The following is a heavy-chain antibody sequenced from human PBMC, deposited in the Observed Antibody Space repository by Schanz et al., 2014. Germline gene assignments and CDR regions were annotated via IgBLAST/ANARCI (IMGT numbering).Heavy chain of an antibody. J-gene: IGHJ4*02. CDR3: ARGVRIDY. Sequence: EVQLVESGGGLVQPGGSLRLSCVASGFTFSTYAMSWVRQAPGKGPEWVANIKQDGSEKYYVDSVKGRFTISRDNAKNSLYLQMNSLTAEDTAVYYCARGVRIDYWGQGTLVTVSS. CDR1: GFTFSTYA. D-gene: IGHD3-3*01. V-gene: IGHV3-7*01. CDR2: IKQDGSEK.